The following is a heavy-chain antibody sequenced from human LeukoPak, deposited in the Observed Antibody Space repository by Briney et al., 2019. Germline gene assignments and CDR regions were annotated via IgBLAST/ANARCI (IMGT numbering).Heavy chain of an antibody. V-gene: IGHV3-23*01. J-gene: IGHJ4*02. CDR2: ISGSGGST. D-gene: IGHD5-18*01. CDR3: AKEGQLWSWLLFDY. Sequence: PGGSLRLSCAASGFTFSSYAMSWVRQAPGKGLEWVSAISGSGGSTYYADSVMGRFTISRDNSKNMLYLQMNSLRAEDTAVYYCAKEGQLWSWLLFDYWGQGTLVTVSS. CDR1: GFTFSSYA.